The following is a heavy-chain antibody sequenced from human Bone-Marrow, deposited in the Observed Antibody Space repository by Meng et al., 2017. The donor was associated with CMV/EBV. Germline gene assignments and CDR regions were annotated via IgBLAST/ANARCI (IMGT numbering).Heavy chain of an antibody. CDR2: ISSSGSTI. D-gene: IGHD3-22*01. Sequence: GESLKISCAASGFTFSDYYMSWIRQAPGKGLEWVSYISSSGSTIYYADSVKGRFTISRDNAKNSLYLQLNSLRAEDTAVYYCARGDEYYYDSSGYWGGYYYYGMDVWGQGTTVTFSS. J-gene: IGHJ6*02. CDR1: GFTFSDYY. V-gene: IGHV3-11*04. CDR3: ARGDEYYYDSSGYWGGYYYYGMDV.